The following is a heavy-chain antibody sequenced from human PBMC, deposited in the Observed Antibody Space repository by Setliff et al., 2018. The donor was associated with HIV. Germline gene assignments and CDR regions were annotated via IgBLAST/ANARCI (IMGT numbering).Heavy chain of an antibody. J-gene: IGHJ5*02. Sequence: GGSLRLSCAGSGFSFSSNCIHWVRQTAGKGLLWVSRISPDGSSTMYADSVKGRFTISRDNAKNTVYLQMNSLRAEDTGVYYCVRVVTFFSTGPHFDPWGQGTLVTVSS. V-gene: IGHV3-74*03. D-gene: IGHD2-21*02. CDR2: ISPDGSST. CDR1: GFSFSSNC. CDR3: VRVVTFFSTGPHFDP.